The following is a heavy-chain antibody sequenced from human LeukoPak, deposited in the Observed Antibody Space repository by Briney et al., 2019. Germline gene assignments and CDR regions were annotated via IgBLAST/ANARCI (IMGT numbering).Heavy chain of an antibody. V-gene: IGHV5-51*01. J-gene: IGHJ4*02. CDR3: ARTVEMATIGFYY. CDR1: GYSFTSYW. CDR2: IYPGDSDT. D-gene: IGHD5-24*01. Sequence: NRGESLKISCKGSGYSFTSYWIGWVRQMPGKGLEWMGIIYPGDSDTRYSPSFQGQVTISADKSISTAYLQWSSLKASDTAMYYCARTVEMATIGFYYWGQGTLVTVSS.